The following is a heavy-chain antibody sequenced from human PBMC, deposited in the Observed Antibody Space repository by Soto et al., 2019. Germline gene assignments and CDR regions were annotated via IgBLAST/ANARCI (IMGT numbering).Heavy chain of an antibody. CDR3: AKDRLSGSYHRYFDS. V-gene: IGHV3-23*01. D-gene: IGHD1-26*01. J-gene: IGHJ4*02. Sequence: GGSLRLSCTASGFTFSTYAMSWVRQAPGKGLEWVTAISGRDESTYYADSVKGRFTISRDNSKNTLYLQMSSLRAEDTAVYYCAKDRLSGSYHRYFDSWGQGTLVTVSS. CDR2: ISGRDEST. CDR1: GFTFSTYA.